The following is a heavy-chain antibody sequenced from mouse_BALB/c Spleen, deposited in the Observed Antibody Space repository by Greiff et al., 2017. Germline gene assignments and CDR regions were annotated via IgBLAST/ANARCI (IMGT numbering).Heavy chain of an antibody. V-gene: IGHV1S137*01. CDR3: ARCYYAYDGGAMDY. J-gene: IGHJ4*01. CDR2: ISTYYGDA. D-gene: IGHD2-2*01. CDR1: GYTFTDYA. Sequence: QVHVKQSGAELVRPGVSVKISCKGSGYTFTDYAMHWVKQSHAKSLEWIGVISTYYGDASYNQKFKGKATMTVDKSSSTAYMELARLTSEDSAIYYCARCYYAYDGGAMDYWGQGTSVTVSS.